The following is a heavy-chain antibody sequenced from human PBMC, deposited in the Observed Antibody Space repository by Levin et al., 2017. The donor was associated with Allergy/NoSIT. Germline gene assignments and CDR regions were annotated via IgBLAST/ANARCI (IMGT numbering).Heavy chain of an antibody. D-gene: IGHD3-3*01. CDR1: GFTFSSYA. Sequence: GGSLRLSCAASGFTFSSYAMHWVRQAPGKGLEWVAVISYDGSNKYYADSVKGRFTISRDNSKNTLYLQMNSLRAEDTAVYYCAREDYDFWSGYYRSPSFDYWGQGTLVTVSS. V-gene: IGHV3-30*04. J-gene: IGHJ4*02. CDR2: ISYDGSNK. CDR3: AREDYDFWSGYYRSPSFDY.